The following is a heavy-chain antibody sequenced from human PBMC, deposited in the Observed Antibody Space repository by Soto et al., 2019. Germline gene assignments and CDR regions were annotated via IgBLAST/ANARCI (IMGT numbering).Heavy chain of an antibody. CDR2: FVPMFSSS. CDR1: GTSFTSYG. Sequence: QVQLVQSGAEVGKPGSSVNVSCKASGTSFTSYGIHWVRQAPGQGLEWMGGFVPMFSSSNYAQKFKGILTIVADESTNTAYMELSSLRADDSAIYYCARTGGTYYFDHWGQGTLVTVSS. CDR3: ARTGGTYYFDH. V-gene: IGHV1-69*01. J-gene: IGHJ4*02. D-gene: IGHD1-1*01.